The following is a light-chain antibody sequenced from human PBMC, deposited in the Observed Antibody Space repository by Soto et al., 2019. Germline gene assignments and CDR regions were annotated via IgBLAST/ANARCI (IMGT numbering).Light chain of an antibody. V-gene: IGKV3D-15*01. Sequence: IVMTHSPATLCVSPGEIATLSFRASQSVSINLAWYQQKPGQAPRLLIYGASTRATGIPAGFSGGGSGTEFTLTISSLQSEDFAVYYCRQYDNWPITFGQGTRLEIK. CDR1: QSVSIN. CDR2: GAS. CDR3: RQYDNWPIT. J-gene: IGKJ5*01.